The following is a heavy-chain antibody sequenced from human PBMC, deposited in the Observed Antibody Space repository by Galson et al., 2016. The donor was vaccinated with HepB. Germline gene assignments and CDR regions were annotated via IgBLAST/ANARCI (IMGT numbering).Heavy chain of an antibody. J-gene: IGHJ6*02. D-gene: IGHD1-14*01. CDR1: GFSVSRNY. V-gene: IGHV3-53*01. Sequence: SLRLSCAASGFSVSRNYMTWVRQAPGKGLEWVPSIYSDGRTYYADSVKGRFTISRDNPKNTPYLQMNSLRAEDTAVYYCAKGPTGYYYYGMDVWGQGTTVTVSS. CDR3: AKGPTGYYYYGMDV. CDR2: IYSDGRT.